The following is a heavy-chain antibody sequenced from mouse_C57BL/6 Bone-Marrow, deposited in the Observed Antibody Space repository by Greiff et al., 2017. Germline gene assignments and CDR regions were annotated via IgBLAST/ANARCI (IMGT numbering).Heavy chain of an antibody. D-gene: IGHD3-3*01. V-gene: IGHV5-6*01. CDR3: ARHRAPYFDY. CDR1: GFTFTSYG. Sequence: DVLLVESGGDLVKPGGSLKLSCAASGFTFTSYGMSWVRQTPDKRLEWVATISSGGGYTYYPDSVKGRFTISRDNAKNTLYLQISSLKSEDTAMYYCARHRAPYFDYWGQGTTLTVSS. J-gene: IGHJ2*01. CDR2: ISSGGGYT.